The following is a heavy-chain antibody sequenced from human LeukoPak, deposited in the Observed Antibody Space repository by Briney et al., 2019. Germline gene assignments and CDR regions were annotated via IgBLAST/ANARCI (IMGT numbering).Heavy chain of an antibody. Sequence: PGRSLRLSCAASGFTFSSYAMHWVRQAPGKGLEWVVVISYDGSNKYYADSVKGRFTISRDNSKNTLYLQMNSLRAEDTAVYYCARGRYGGPEAAFDFWGQGTLVSVSS. D-gene: IGHD4-23*01. J-gene: IGHJ4*02. V-gene: IGHV3-30*04. CDR3: ARGRYGGPEAAFDF. CDR2: ISYDGSNK. CDR1: GFTFSSYA.